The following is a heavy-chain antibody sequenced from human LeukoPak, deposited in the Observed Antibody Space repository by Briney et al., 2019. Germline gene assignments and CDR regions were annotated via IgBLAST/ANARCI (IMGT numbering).Heavy chain of an antibody. Sequence: GASVKVSCKASGCIFTSYGISWVRQAPGQGLEWMGWISTYNGNTNYAQKLQGRVTMTTDTSTTTAYLELRSLTSADTAVYYCARGLATSDSTFGSWGQGTLVTVSS. CDR2: ISTYNGNT. V-gene: IGHV1-18*01. CDR3: ARGLATSDSTFGS. D-gene: IGHD2-21*02. J-gene: IGHJ4*02. CDR1: GCIFTSYG.